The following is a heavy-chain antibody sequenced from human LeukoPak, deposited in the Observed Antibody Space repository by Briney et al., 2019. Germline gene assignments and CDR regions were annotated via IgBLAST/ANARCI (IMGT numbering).Heavy chain of an antibody. CDR1: GLTFSSYA. CDR3: AKLAYYDILTGAWAYFDY. J-gene: IGHJ4*02. V-gene: IGHV3-23*01. D-gene: IGHD3-9*01. Sequence: HSGGSLRLSCAASGLTFSSYAMSWVRRAPGKGLEWVSAISGSGGSTYYADSVKGRFTISRDNSKNTLYLQMNSLRAEDTAVYYCAKLAYYDILTGAWAYFDYWGQGTLVTISS. CDR2: ISGSGGST.